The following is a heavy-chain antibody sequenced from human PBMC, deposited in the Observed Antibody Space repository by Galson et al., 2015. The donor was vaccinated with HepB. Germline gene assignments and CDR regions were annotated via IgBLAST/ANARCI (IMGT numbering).Heavy chain of an antibody. J-gene: IGHJ2*01. V-gene: IGHV3-23*01. CDR3: AGSGDYYEHWYFDL. CDR1: GFTFSSYA. Sequence: SLRLSCAASGFTFSSYAMSWVRQAPGKGLEWVSAISGSGGSTYYADSVKGRFTISRDNSKNTLYLQMNSLRAEDTAVYYCAGSGDYYEHWYFDLWGRGTLVTVSS. CDR2: ISGSGGST. D-gene: IGHD3-22*01.